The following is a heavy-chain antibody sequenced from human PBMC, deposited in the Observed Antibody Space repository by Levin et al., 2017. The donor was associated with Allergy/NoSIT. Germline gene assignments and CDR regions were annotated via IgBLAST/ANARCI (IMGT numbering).Heavy chain of an antibody. D-gene: IGHD2-2*01. CDR1: GYTFTGYY. CDR3: ARSSGGYCSSTSCFLFDY. CDR2: INPNSGGT. V-gene: IGHV1-2*02. Sequence: ASVKVSCKASGYTFTGYYMHWVRQAPGQGLEWMGWINPNSGGTNYAQKFQGRVTMTRDTSISTAYMELSRLRSDDTAVYYCARSSGGYCSSTSCFLFDYWGQGTLVTVSS. J-gene: IGHJ4*02.